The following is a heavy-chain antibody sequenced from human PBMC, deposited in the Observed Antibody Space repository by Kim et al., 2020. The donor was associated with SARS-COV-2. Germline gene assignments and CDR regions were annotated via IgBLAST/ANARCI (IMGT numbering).Heavy chain of an antibody. CDR1: GFSLSTSGVG. CDR3: AHIGIAAAGPGLYYFDY. D-gene: IGHD6-13*01. CDR2: IYWDDDK. J-gene: IGHJ4*02. V-gene: IGHV2-5*02. Sequence: SGPTLVKPTQTLTLTCTFSGFSLSTSGVGVGWIRQPPGKALEWLALIYWDDDKRYSPSLKSRLTITKDTSKNQVVLTMTNMDPVDTATYYCAHIGIAAAGPGLYYFDYGGQGTLVTVSS.